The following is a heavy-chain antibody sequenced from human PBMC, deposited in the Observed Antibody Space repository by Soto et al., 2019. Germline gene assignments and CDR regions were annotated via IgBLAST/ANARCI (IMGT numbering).Heavy chain of an antibody. V-gene: IGHV1-3*01. CDR3: ARIPTNWNPVYYYYGMDV. D-gene: IGHD1-20*01. CDR1: GYTFTRYA. CDR2: INAGNGNT. J-gene: IGHJ6*02. Sequence: ASLQVSCKASGYTFTRYAMHCVSQAPGQRREWMGWINAGNGNTNYAQKFQGGVTITADKSTSTAYMELSSLRSEDTAVYYCARIPTNWNPVYYYYGMDVWGQGTTVTVSS.